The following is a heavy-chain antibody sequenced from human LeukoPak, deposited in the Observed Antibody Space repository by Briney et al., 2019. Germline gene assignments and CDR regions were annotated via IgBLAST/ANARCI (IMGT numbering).Heavy chain of an antibody. Sequence: SETLSLTCTVSGGSISSSSYYWGWIRQPPGKGLEWIGSIYYSGSTYYNPSLKSRVTISVDTSKNQFSLKLSSVTAADTAVYYCARHVRRIAAAGISEPFDYWGQGTLVTVSS. V-gene: IGHV4-39*01. D-gene: IGHD6-13*01. CDR2: IYYSGST. CDR3: ARHVRRIAAAGISEPFDY. CDR1: GGSISSSSYY. J-gene: IGHJ4*02.